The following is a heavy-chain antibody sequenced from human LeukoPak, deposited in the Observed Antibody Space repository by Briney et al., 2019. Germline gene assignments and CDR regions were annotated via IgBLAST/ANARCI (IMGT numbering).Heavy chain of an antibody. Sequence: ASVKVSCKASGYTFTAHYIHWVRQAPGQGFEWMGWINPNSGGPNYAQKFQGRVTMTRDTSISTAYMELSRLRSDDTAVYYCVRPDRIFGVPAAFDAWGQGTLVAVSS. CDR3: VRPDRIFGVPAAFDA. CDR1: GYTFTAHY. V-gene: IGHV1-2*02. CDR2: INPNSGGP. D-gene: IGHD3-3*02. J-gene: IGHJ3*01.